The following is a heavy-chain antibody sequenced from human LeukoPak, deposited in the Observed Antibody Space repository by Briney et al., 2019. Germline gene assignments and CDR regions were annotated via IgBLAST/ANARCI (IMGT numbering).Heavy chain of an antibody. V-gene: IGHV4-59*08. CDR2: MHYSGNK. D-gene: IGHD3-10*01. J-gene: IGHJ3*01. CDR3: ARHGGSGSYFHHQRSFDL. CDR1: GGSIGNYY. Sequence: SETLSLTCIVPGGSIGNYYWSWIRQPPGRGLEWVAYMHYSGNKNYSPSLKSRATVSIDTSQNQFSLTVDSVTAADTAVYFCARHGGSGSYFHHQRSFDLWGHGTVVIVSS.